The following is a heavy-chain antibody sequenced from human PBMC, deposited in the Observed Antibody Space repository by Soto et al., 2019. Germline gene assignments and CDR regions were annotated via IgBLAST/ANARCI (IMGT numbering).Heavy chain of an antibody. CDR1: GFTFSDHY. D-gene: IGHD3-22*01. CDR2: TRNKANSYTT. V-gene: IGHV3-72*01. J-gene: IGHJ2*01. CDR3: ARVPNYYDSSGHWYLDH. Sequence: GGSLRLSCAASGFTFSDHYMDWVRQAPGKGLEWVGRTRNKANSYTTEYAASVKGRFTISRDDSKNSLYLQMNSLKTEDTAVYYCARVPNYYDSSGHWYLDHWGRGTLVTVSS.